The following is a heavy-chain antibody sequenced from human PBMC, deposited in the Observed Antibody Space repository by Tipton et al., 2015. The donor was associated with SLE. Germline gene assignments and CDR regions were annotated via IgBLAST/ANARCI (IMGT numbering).Heavy chain of an antibody. D-gene: IGHD5-24*01. V-gene: IGHV5-51*01. CDR1: GYSFTSYW. CDR3: ARLRRDGFNLRYYFDS. J-gene: IGHJ4*02. CDR2: IYPGDSDT. Sequence: QLVQSGAEVKKPGESLRISCKGSGYSFTSYWIGWVRQMPGKGLEWMGIIYPGDSDTRFSPSFQGQVTISADKSISTAYLQWSSLKASDTAMYYCARLRRDGFNLRYYFDSWGQGTLVTVSS.